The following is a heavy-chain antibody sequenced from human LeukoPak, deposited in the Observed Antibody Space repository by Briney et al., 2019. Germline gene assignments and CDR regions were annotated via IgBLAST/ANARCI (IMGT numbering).Heavy chain of an antibody. V-gene: IGHV1-2*02. J-gene: IGHJ5*02. D-gene: IGHD2-15*01. CDR1: GYTFTSYY. Sequence: GASVKVSCKASGYTFTSYYMHWVRQAPGQGLEWMGWISPNSGGTNYAQQFQGRVTMTRDTSISTAYMELSRLRSDDTAVYYCARDQRYCSGGSCYPDWFDPWGQGTLVTVSS. CDR3: ARDQRYCSGGSCYPDWFDP. CDR2: ISPNSGGT.